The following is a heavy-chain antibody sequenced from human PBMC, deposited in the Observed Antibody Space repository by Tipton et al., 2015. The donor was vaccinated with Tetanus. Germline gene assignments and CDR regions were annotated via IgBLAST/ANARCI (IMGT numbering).Heavy chain of an antibody. CDR3: ARGMIAYSSGWYEGDAFDI. J-gene: IGHJ3*02. CDR2: IGTAGDT. Sequence: SLRLSCAASGFTFSSYDMHWVRQATGKGLEWVSAIGTAGDTYYPGSVKGRFTISRENAKNSLYLQMNSLRAGDTAVYYCARGMIAYSSGWYEGDAFDIWGQGTMVTVSS. V-gene: IGHV3-13*01. CDR1: GFTFSSYD. D-gene: IGHD6-19*01.